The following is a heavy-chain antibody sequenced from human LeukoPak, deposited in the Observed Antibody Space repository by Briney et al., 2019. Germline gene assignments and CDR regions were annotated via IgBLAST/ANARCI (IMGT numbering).Heavy chain of an antibody. J-gene: IGHJ4*02. V-gene: IGHV3-21*01. CDR1: GFTFSSYS. CDR3: ARELYTVTTPGLDY. D-gene: IGHD4-11*01. CDR2: ISSSSSYI. Sequence: KPGXSLRLSCAASGFTFSSYSMNWVRQAPGKGLEWVSSISSSSSYIYYADSVKGRFTISRDNAKNSLYLQMNSLRAEDTAVYYCARELYTVTTPGLDYWGQGTLVTVSS.